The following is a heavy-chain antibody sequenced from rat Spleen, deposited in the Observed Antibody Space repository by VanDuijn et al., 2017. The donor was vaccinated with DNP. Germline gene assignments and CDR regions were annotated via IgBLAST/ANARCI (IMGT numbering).Heavy chain of an antibody. J-gene: IGHJ4*01. CDR2: ISTGGGST. D-gene: IGHD1-11*01. CDR1: GFTFSNYG. CDR3: ARHFSPNYGGYSPLVMDA. V-gene: IGHV5S13*01. Sequence: EVQLVESGGGPVQPGRSLKLSCAASGFTFSNYGMAWVRQAPTKGLEWVASISTGGGSTYYRDSVKGRFSLSRDNAKSTLYLQMNSLRSEDTATYYCARHFSPNYGGYSPLVMDAWGQGASVTVSS.